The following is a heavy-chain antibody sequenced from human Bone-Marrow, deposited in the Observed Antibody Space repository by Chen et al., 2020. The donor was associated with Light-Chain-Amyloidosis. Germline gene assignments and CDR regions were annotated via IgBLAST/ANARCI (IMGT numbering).Heavy chain of an antibody. CDR1: GYTFPNYW. CDR2: IYPDDSDA. V-gene: IGHV5-51*01. Sequence: EVQLEQSGPEVKKPGESLKISCKGSGYTFPNYWIGWVRQMPGKGLEWMGVIYPDDSDAKYSPSFEGQVTISADKSITTAYLQWRSRKASDTAMYYCARRRDGYNFDYWGQGTLVTFSS. D-gene: IGHD5-12*01. CDR3: ARRRDGYNFDY. J-gene: IGHJ4*02.